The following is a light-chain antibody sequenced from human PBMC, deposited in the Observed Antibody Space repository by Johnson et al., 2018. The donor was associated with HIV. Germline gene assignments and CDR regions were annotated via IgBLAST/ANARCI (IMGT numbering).Light chain of an antibody. J-gene: IGLJ1*01. V-gene: IGLV1-51*01. CDR2: DNN. CDR3: GTVDSSLRAYF. CDR1: SSNIGRNY. Sequence: SVLTQPPSVSAAPGQKVTISCSGSSSNIGRNYVSWYQQLPGTAPKLLIFDNNKRPSGIPDRFSASKSGTSATLGITGLQTGDEADYYSGTVDSSLRAYFFGTGTKVTVL.